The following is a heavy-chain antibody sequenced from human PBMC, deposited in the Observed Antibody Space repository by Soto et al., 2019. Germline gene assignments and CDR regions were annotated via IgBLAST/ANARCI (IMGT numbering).Heavy chain of an antibody. CDR3: ARDLGGAARDDYYYYGMDV. V-gene: IGHV1-46*01. CDR2: INPSGGST. J-gene: IGHJ6*04. CDR1: GYTFTSYY. D-gene: IGHD6-6*01. Sequence: ASVKVSCKASGYTFTSYYMHWVRQAPGQGLEWMGIINPSGGSTSYAQKFQGRVTMTRDTSTSTVYMELSSLRSEDMAVYYCARDLGGAARDDYYYYGMDVWGKGTTVTVAS.